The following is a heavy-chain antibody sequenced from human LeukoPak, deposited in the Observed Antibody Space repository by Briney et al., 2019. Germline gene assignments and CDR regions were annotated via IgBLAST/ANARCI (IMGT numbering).Heavy chain of an antibody. V-gene: IGHV4-39*02. CDR2: VSYSGST. CDR3: ARGLRGTGGGYSYGLRGPGTHSYYFYGMDV. J-gene: IGHJ6*02. CDR1: GGSISSSSSY. D-gene: IGHD5-18*01. Sequence: PSETLSLTCTVSGGSISSSSSYWGWIRQPPGKGLEWIGDVSYSGSTYYNPSLKSRVTISIDTSKNQFSLKLTSVTAADTAVYYCARGLRGTGGGYSYGLRGPGTHSYYFYGMDVWGQGTTVTVSS.